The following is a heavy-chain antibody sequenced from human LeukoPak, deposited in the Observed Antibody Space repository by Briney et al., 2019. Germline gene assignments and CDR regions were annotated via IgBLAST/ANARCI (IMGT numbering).Heavy chain of an antibody. D-gene: IGHD4-17*01. J-gene: IGHJ6*03. CDR2: IYYSGST. CDR1: GGSISSYY. V-gene: IGHV4-59*01. CDR3: ARKYRYGDYDYYYMDV. Sequence: SETLSLTCTVSGGSISSYYWSWIRQPPGKGLEWIGYIYYSGSTNYNPSLKSRVTISVDTSKNQFSLKLSSVTAADTAVYYCARKYRYGDYDYYYMDVWGKGTTVTVSS.